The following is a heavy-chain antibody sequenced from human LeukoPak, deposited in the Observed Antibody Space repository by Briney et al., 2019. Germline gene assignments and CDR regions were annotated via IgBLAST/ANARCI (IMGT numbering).Heavy chain of an antibody. V-gene: IGHV1-2*04. Sequence: KFQGWVTMTRDTSISTAYMELSRLRSDDTAVYYCARARPDTASFDYWGQGTLVTVSS. CDR3: ARARPDTASFDY. J-gene: IGHJ4*02. D-gene: IGHD5-18*01.